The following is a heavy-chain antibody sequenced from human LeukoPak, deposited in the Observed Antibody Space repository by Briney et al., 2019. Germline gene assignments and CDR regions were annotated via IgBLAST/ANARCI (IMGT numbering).Heavy chain of an antibody. J-gene: IGHJ4*02. V-gene: IGHV1-8*01. CDR3: ARRHGRCSDGSCYSPDY. D-gene: IGHD2-15*01. CDR2: INSNSGNT. Sequence: ASVKDSCKASRYTFTSHDINWVRQATGQGLEGMGFINSNSGNTGYAQKFQGRVTITRTSSIATANMELSSQRSEDTAVYYCARRHGRCSDGSCYSPDYWGQGTLVTVSS. CDR1: RYTFTSHD.